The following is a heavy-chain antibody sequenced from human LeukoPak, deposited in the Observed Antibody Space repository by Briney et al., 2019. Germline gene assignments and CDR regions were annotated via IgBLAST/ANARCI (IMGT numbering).Heavy chain of an antibody. D-gene: IGHD1-14*01. J-gene: IGHJ4*02. V-gene: IGHV3-30*02. Sequence: GGSLRLSCAASGFTFSGSGMHWVRQAPGKGLEWVAFIRSDGYNKYYADSVKGRFTISRDNSKNTLYQQMNSLRAEDTAVYYCAKDSRNLPFDYWGQGTLVTVSS. CDR1: GFTFSGSG. CDR2: IRSDGYNK. CDR3: AKDSRNLPFDY.